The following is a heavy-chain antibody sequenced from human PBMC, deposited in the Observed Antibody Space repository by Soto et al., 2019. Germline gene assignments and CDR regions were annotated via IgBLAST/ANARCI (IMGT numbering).Heavy chain of an antibody. CDR2: IYTSGST. V-gene: IGHV4-4*07. J-gene: IGHJ6*02. D-gene: IGHD4-17*01. Sequence: SETLSLTCTVSGGSISSYYWSCIRQPAGKGLEWIGRIYTSGSTNYNPSLKSRVTISVDTSKNQFSLKLSSVTAADTAVYYCARDPATVSYSGPGYYYGMDVWGQGTTVTDSS. CDR1: GGSISSYY. CDR3: ARDPATVSYSGPGYYYGMDV.